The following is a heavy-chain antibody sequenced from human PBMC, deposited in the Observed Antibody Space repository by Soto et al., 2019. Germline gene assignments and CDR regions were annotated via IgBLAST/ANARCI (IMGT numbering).Heavy chain of an antibody. CDR1: GGSISSYY. V-gene: IGHV4-59*01. CDR2: IYYSGST. CDR3: ASYDFWGGYPQN. J-gene: IGHJ4*02. Sequence: SETLSLTCTVSGGSISSYYWSWIRQPPGKGLEWIGYIYYSGSTNYNPSLKSRVTISVDTSKNQFSLKLSSVTAADTAVYYCASYDFWGGYPQNWGQGTLVTVSS. D-gene: IGHD3-3*01.